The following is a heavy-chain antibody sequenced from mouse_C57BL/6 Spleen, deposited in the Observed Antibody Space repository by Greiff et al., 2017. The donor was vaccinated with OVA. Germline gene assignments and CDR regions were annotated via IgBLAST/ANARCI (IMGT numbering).Heavy chain of an antibody. D-gene: IGHD1-1*01. CDR2: ISDGGSYT. V-gene: IGHV5-4*01. CDR3: ARDVYYGSSYEYFDY. Sequence: EVHLVESGGGLVKPGGSLKLSCAASGFTFSSYAMSWVRQTPEKRLEWVATISDGGSYTYYPDNVKGRFTISRDNAKNNLYLQMSHLKSEDTAMYYCARDVYYGSSYEYFDYWGQGTTLTVSS. J-gene: IGHJ2*01. CDR1: GFTFSSYA.